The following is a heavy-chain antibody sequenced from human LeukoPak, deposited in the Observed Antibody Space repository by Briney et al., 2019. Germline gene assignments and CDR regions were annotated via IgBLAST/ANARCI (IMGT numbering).Heavy chain of an antibody. CDR3: ARVSVYCGGGSCYSSYGMDV. CDR1: GYTFTSYG. CDR2: ISAYNGNT. V-gene: IGHV1-18*01. D-gene: IGHD2-15*01. J-gene: IGHJ6*02. Sequence: ASVKVSCKASGYTFTSYGISWVRQAPGQGLEWMGWISAYNGNTNYAQKLQGRVTMTTDTSTSTAYMELRSLRSDDTAVYYCARVSVYCGGGSCYSSYGMDVWGQGTTVTVSS.